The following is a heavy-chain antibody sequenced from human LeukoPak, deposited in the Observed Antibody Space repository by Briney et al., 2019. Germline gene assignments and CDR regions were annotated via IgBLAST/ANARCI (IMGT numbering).Heavy chain of an antibody. CDR3: ARDHGEGDYYGSGRAFDI. Sequence: GGSLRLSCAASGFTVSSNYMSWVRQAPGKGLEWVSAIYSGGSAYYADSVKGRFTISRDSSKNTLYLQMNSLGAEDTAVYYCARDHGEGDYYGSGRAFDIWGQGTMVTVSS. CDR2: IYSGGSA. CDR1: GFTVSSNY. J-gene: IGHJ3*02. V-gene: IGHV3-53*01. D-gene: IGHD3-10*01.